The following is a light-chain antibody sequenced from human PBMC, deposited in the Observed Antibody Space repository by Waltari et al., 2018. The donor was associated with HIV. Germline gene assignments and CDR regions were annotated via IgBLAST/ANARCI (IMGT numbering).Light chain of an antibody. CDR2: EVS. Sequence: QSALTQPASVSGSPGQSIPISCSGTDVGYYNLVSWYQHPPGKVSKLIIYEVSKRPSGVSNRFSGSKSGDMASLTISGLQAEDEAEYHCCSYAGSRTLVFGTGTTVTVL. V-gene: IGLV2-23*02. CDR3: CSYAGSRTLV. CDR1: DVGYYNL. J-gene: IGLJ1*01.